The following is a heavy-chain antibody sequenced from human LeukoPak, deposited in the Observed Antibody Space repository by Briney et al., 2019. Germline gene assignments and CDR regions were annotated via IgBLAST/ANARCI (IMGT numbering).Heavy chain of an antibody. CDR1: GFTFSSYG. CDR3: ARGGSYLSAFDI. V-gene: IGHV3-53*01. D-gene: IGHD1-26*01. Sequence: GGSLRLSCAASGFTFSSYGMSWVRQAPGKGLEWVSIIYSGGSTFYADSVKGRFTISRDNSKNTLYLQMNSLRAEDTAVYYCARGGSYLSAFDIWGQGTMITVSS. J-gene: IGHJ3*02. CDR2: IYSGGST.